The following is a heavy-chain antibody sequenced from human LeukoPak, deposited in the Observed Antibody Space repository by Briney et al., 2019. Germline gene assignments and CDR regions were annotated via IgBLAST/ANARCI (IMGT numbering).Heavy chain of an antibody. CDR1: GGTFSSYA. Sequence: ASVKVSCKASGGTFSSYAISWVRQAPGQGLEWMGWINTNTGNPTYAQGFTGRFVFSLDTSVSTAYLQISSLKAEDTAVYYCARDNSSSWGEYRWFDPWGQGTLVTVSS. CDR3: ARDNSSSWGEYRWFDP. J-gene: IGHJ5*02. V-gene: IGHV7-4-1*02. D-gene: IGHD6-13*01. CDR2: INTNTGNP.